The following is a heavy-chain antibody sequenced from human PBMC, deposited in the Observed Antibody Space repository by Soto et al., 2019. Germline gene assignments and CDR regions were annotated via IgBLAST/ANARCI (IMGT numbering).Heavy chain of an antibody. CDR1: GFTVSTNY. D-gene: IGHD5-18*01. CDR3: AGYPRGYTYGVGYYHYGMDV. CDR2: IYYGGST. Sequence: PGGSLRLSCAVSGFTVSTNYMGWVRQAPGKGLEWVSIIYYGGSTYYADSVKGRFTISRDNSKNTLYLQMNSLRAEDTAVYYCAGYPRGYTYGVGYYHYGMDVWGQGTTVTVSS. V-gene: IGHV3-53*01. J-gene: IGHJ6*02.